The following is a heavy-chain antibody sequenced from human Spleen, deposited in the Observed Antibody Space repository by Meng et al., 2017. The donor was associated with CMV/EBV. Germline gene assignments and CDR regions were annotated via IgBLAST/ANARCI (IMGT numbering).Heavy chain of an antibody. CDR1: GGYFSGYY. J-gene: IGHJ6*03. CDR3: ATLYYYYMDV. V-gene: IGHV4-34*01. Sequence: QVQRQQWGAGLLKPSETLSLNCAVYGGYFSGYYWSWFRQPPGKGLEWIGEINHSGSTNYNPSLKSRVTISVDTSKNQFSLKLSSVTAADTAVYYCATLYYYYMDVWGKGTTVTVSS. CDR2: INHSGST.